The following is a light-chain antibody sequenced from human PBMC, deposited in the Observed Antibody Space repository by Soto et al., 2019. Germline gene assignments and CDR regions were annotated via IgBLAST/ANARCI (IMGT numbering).Light chain of an antibody. CDR3: TSYTTSNTWV. J-gene: IGLJ3*02. CDR2: DVT. V-gene: IGLV2-14*03. CDR1: SSDVGGYNY. Sequence: QSALTQPASVSGSPGQSITISCTGTSSDVGGYNYVSWYQQHTGKAPKLMIFDVTNRPSGVSNRFSGSKSGNSASLTISGLQTEDEADYYCTSYTTSNTWVFGGGTQLTVL.